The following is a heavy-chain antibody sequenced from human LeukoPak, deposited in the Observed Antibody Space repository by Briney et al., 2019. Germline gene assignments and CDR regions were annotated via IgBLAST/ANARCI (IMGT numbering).Heavy chain of an antibody. V-gene: IGHV4-34*01. CDR3: ARGRLTKVWH. D-gene: IGHD3-16*01. J-gene: IGHJ4*02. Sequence: TLSLTXAXXXGSFXXXYWSWIRQPPGKGLEWIGEINHSGSTNYNPSLKSRVTISVDTSKNQFSLKLSSVTAADTAVYYCARGRLTKVWHWGQGTLVTVSS. CDR1: XGSFXXXY. CDR2: INHSGST.